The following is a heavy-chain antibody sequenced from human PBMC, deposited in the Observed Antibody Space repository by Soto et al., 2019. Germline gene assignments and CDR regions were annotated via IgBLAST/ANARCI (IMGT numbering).Heavy chain of an antibody. CDR1: GGSIRSGDYY. Sequence: QVQLQESGPGLVKPSQTLSLTCTVSGGSIRSGDYYWNWIRQHPGKGLEWNGYIYYSGSTYYNPSLKSRVTISVDTSKNQFSLKLSSVTAADTAVYYCARASLGYCSSISCRSNWFDPWGQGTLVTVSS. V-gene: IGHV4-31*03. CDR2: IYYSGST. D-gene: IGHD2-2*01. CDR3: ARASLGYCSSISCRSNWFDP. J-gene: IGHJ5*02.